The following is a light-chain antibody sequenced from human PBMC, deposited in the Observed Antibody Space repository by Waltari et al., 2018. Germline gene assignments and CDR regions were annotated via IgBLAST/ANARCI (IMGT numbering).Light chain of an antibody. Sequence: DIQMTQSPSSLSASVGDRVTVTCRASQSISSSLNWYQQKPGKAPKLLIYAASSLQTEVPSRFSGSGSGTDFTLTISSLQPEDFATYYCQQSYSSPRTFGQGTKVETK. CDR2: AAS. CDR3: QQSYSSPRT. V-gene: IGKV1-39*01. J-gene: IGKJ1*01. CDR1: QSISSS.